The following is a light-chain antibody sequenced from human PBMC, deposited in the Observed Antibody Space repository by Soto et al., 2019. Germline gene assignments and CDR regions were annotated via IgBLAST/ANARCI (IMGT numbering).Light chain of an antibody. V-gene: IGKV1-9*01. CDR2: AAS. CDR3: QQLNSYPIT. CDR1: QGLSSD. Sequence: DIQLTQSPSFLSASVGDRVTITCRASQGLSSDLAWYQQKPGKAPKLLIYAASTLQSGVPSRFSGSGSGTEFTLTISSLPPEDFATYYCQQLNSYPITFGQGTRLEMK. J-gene: IGKJ5*01.